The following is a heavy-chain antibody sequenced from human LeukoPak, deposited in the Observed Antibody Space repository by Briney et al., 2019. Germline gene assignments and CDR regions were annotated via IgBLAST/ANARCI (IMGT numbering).Heavy chain of an antibody. J-gene: IGHJ4*02. V-gene: IGHV4-34*01. Sequence: SETLSLTRAVYGGSFSGYYWSWIRQPPGKGLEWIGEINHSGSTNYSPSLKSRVTISVDTSKNQFSLKLSSVTAADTAVYYCARVSYYDSSGNRGAFDYWGQGTLVTVSS. CDR2: INHSGST. D-gene: IGHD3-22*01. CDR3: ARVSYYDSSGNRGAFDY. CDR1: GGSFSGYY.